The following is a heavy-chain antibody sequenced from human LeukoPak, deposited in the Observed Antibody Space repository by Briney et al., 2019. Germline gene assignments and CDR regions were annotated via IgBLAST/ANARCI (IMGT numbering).Heavy chain of an antibody. D-gene: IGHD3-22*01. CDR3: ARRAGDYSHPYDY. V-gene: IGHV3-23*01. J-gene: IGHJ4*02. CDR1: GFTFSSYA. Sequence: GGSLRLSCAASGFTFSSYAMSWVRQAPGKGLEWVSTISGSGDSTNYADSVKGRFTISRDNSKNTVHLQMNSLRAEDTAMYYCARRAGDYSHPYDYWGQGTLVTVSS. CDR2: ISGSGDST.